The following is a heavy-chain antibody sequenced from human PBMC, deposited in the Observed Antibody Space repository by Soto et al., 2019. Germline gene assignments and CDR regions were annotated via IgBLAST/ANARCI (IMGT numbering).Heavy chain of an antibody. CDR3: ARPLGYSGYDFAFDI. J-gene: IGHJ3*02. CDR2: IYPGDSDT. CDR1: GYSFTSYW. D-gene: IGHD5-12*01. Sequence: GESLKISCKGSGYSFTSYWIGWGRQMPGKGLEWVGIIYPGDSDTRYSPSFQGQVTISADKSISTAYLQWSSLKASDTAMYYGARPLGYSGYDFAFDIWGQGTMVTVSS. V-gene: IGHV5-51*01.